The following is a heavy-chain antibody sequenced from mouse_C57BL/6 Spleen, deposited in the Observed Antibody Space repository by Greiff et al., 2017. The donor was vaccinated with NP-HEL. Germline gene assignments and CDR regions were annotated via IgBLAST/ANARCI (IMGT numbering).Heavy chain of an antibody. Sequence: QVQLQQSGAELVKPGASVKMSCKASGYTFTSYWITWVKQRPGQGLEWIGDIYPGSGSTNYNEKFKSKATLTVDTSPSTAYMQLSSLTSEDSAVYYCARHSSGYLYAMDYWGQGTSVTVSS. J-gene: IGHJ4*01. CDR1: GYTFTSYW. CDR3: ARHSSGYLYAMDY. V-gene: IGHV1-55*01. D-gene: IGHD3-2*02. CDR2: IYPGSGST.